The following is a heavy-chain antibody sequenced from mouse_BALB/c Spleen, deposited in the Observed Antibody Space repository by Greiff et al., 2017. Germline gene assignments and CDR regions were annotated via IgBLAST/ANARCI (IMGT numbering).Heavy chain of an antibody. J-gene: IGHJ4*01. D-gene: IGHD2-1*01. CDR2: ISNGGGST. Sequence: EVQLVESGGGLVQPGGSLKLSCAASGFTFSSYTMSWVRQTPEKRLEWVAYISNGGGSTYYPDTVKGRFTISRDNAKNTLYLQMSSLKSEDTAMYYCARQGIYYGNYAMDYWGQGTSVTVSS. V-gene: IGHV5-12-2*01. CDR1: GFTFSSYT. CDR3: ARQGIYYGNYAMDY.